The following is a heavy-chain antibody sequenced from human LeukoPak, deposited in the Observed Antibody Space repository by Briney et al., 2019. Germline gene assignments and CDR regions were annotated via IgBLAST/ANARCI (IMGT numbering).Heavy chain of an antibody. V-gene: IGHV4-34*01. CDR2: INHSGST. D-gene: IGHD2-15*01. J-gene: IGHJ5*02. Sequence: SETLSLTCADYGGSFSGYYWSWIHQPPGKGLEWIGEINHSGSTNYNPSLKGRVTISVDTSKNQFSLKLSSVTAADTAVYYCARGYCSGGSCYSPAFDPWGQGTLVTVSS. CDR1: GGSFSGYY. CDR3: ARGYCSGGSCYSPAFDP.